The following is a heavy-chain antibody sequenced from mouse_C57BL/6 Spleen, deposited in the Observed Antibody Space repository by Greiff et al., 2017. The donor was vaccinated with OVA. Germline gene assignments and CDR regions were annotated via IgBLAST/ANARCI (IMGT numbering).Heavy chain of an antibody. D-gene: IGHD1-1*01. CDR3: ARWGCSSFYFDY. V-gene: IGHV1-52*01. CDR2: INPSDSEP. Sequence: QVQLQQSGAELVRPGSSVKLSCKASGYTFTSYWMHWVKQRPLQGLEWIGNINPSDSEPHYNQKFKDKATLTVDKSSSTAYMQLSSLTSEDSAVYYCARWGCSSFYFDYWGQGTTRTVSS. CDR1: GYTFTSYW. J-gene: IGHJ2*01.